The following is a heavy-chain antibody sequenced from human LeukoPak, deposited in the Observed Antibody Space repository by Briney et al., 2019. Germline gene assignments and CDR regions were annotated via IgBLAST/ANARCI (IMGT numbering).Heavy chain of an antibody. J-gene: IGHJ4*02. D-gene: IGHD3-22*01. CDR1: GGSISSSSYY. CDR2: IYYSGST. Sequence: SETLSFTCTVSGGSISSSSYYWGWIRQPPGKGLEWIGSIYYSGSTYYNPSLKSRVTISVDTSKNQFSLKLSSVTAADTAVYYCARQIYSSGYYNYWGQGTLVTVSS. CDR3: ARQIYSSGYYNY. V-gene: IGHV4-39*01.